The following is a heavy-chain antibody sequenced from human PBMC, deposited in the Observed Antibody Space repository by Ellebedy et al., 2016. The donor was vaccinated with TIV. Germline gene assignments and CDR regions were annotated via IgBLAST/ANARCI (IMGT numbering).Heavy chain of an antibody. Sequence: AASVKVSCKASGYTFTGYYMHWVRQAPGQGLEWMGWINPNSGGTNYAQKFQGRVTMTRDTSISTAYMELSRLRSDDTAVYYCARSSGYSYGWGASRMSTYYFDYWGQGTLVTVSS. V-gene: IGHV1-2*02. D-gene: IGHD5-18*01. CDR3: ARSSGYSYGWGASRMSTYYFDY. CDR1: GYTFTGYY. J-gene: IGHJ4*02. CDR2: INPNSGGT.